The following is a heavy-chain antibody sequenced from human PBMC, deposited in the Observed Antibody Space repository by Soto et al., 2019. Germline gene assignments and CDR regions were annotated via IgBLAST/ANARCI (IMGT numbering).Heavy chain of an antibody. D-gene: IGHD3-10*01. CDR1: GFTFSTYT. CDR3: VKGGVPGSYLLGY. Sequence: GGSLRLSCAASGFTFSTYTMIWVRQAPGKGLEWVSAISGSGGNTNYADSVKGRVTISRDNSKNMLYLQMNSLRAEDTAVYYCVKGGVPGSYLLGYWGQGTLVTVSS. CDR2: ISGSGGNT. V-gene: IGHV3-23*01. J-gene: IGHJ4*02.